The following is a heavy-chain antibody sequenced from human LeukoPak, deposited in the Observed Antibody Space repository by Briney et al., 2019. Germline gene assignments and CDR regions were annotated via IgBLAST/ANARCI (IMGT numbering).Heavy chain of an antibody. CDR1: GFTFSSYW. V-gene: IGHV3-7*01. CDR2: IKQDGSEK. J-gene: IGHJ4*02. D-gene: IGHD2-2*02. Sequence: GGSLRLSCAASGFTFSSYWMSWVRQAPGKGLEWVANIKQDGSEKYYVDSVKGRFTTSRDNAKNSLYLQMNSLRAEDTAVYYCARGGYCSSTSCYTTPYYFDYWGQGTLVTVSS. CDR3: ARGGYCSSTSCYTTPYYFDY.